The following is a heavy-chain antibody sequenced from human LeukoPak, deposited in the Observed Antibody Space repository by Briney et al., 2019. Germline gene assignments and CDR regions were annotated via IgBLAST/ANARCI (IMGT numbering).Heavy chain of an antibody. CDR2: IYYSGST. D-gene: IGHD3-22*01. J-gene: IGHJ4*02. Sequence: PSETLSLTCTVSGGSISSYYWSWIRQPPGKGLEWIGYIYYSGSTNYNPSLKSRVTISVDTSKNQFSLKLSSVTAGDTAVYSCERISGYYDGTDYWGQGTMVTVSS. V-gene: IGHV4-59*08. CDR1: GGSISSYY. CDR3: ERISGYYDGTDY.